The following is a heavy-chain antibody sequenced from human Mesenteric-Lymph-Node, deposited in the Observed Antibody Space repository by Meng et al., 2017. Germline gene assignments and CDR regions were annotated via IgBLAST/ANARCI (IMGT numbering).Heavy chain of an antibody. Sequence: QGQVVQSGAEVKKPGSSVKVSCKASGGTFSSYAISWVRQAPGQGLEWMGWISAYNGNTNYAQKLQGRVTMTTDTSTSTAYMELRSLRSDDTAVYYCARLAVAGDNWFDPWGQGTLVTVSS. V-gene: IGHV1-18*01. CDR3: ARLAVAGDNWFDP. CDR2: ISAYNGNT. J-gene: IGHJ5*02. CDR1: GGTFSSYA. D-gene: IGHD6-19*01.